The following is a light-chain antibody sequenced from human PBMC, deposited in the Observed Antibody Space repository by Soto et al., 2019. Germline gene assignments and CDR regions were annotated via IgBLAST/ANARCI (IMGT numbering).Light chain of an antibody. V-gene: IGKV1-39*01. CDR2: SAS. J-gene: IGKJ4*01. CDR3: QQISSNPLT. CDR1: QSISSY. Sequence: DIQMTQSPSSLSASVGDRVTITCRASQSISSYLNWYQQKPGKAPNLLIYSASKLHSGVPSRFSGSGSGTDFTLIISSLQPEDFATYYCQQISSNPLTFGGGTTV.